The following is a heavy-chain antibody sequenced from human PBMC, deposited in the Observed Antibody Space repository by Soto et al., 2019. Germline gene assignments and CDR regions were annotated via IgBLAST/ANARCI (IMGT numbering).Heavy chain of an antibody. CDR1: GGSISRGGYY. Sequence: QVQLQESGPGLVKPSQTLSLTCTVSGGSISRGGYYWSWIRQHPGKGLEWIGYIYYSGSTYYNPSLKSRVTISVDTSKNQFSLKLSAVTAADTAVYYCARDRSGYGSGGLLDYWGQGTLVTVSS. CDR3: ARDRSGYGSGGLLDY. D-gene: IGHD3-10*01. J-gene: IGHJ4*02. CDR2: IYYSGST. V-gene: IGHV4-31*03.